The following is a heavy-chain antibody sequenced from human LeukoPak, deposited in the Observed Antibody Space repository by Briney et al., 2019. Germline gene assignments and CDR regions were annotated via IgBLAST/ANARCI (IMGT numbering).Heavy chain of an antibody. CDR2: IYYSGST. CDR1: GGSISSSSHY. D-gene: IGHD7-27*01. J-gene: IGHJ5*01. Sequence: SETLSLTCTVSGGSISSSSHYWGWIRQPPGKGLEWIGSIYYSGSTYYNPSLKSRVTISVDTSKNQFSLKLSSVTAVDTAVYYCVKKVAGVAWFDSWGQGTLVTVSS. CDR3: VKKVAGVAWFDS. V-gene: IGHV4-39*07.